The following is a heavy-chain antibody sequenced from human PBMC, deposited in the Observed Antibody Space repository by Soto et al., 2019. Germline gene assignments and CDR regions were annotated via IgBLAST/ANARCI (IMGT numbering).Heavy chain of an antibody. Sequence: EVQLVESGGGLVKPGGSIRLSGAASGFIISGAWMNWVRQAPGKGLEWVGRIKTKAHGETTDYAAPVKGRFTISRDDSENTLSLQMSSLKIADTAVYFCTTGGAEGYWGQGTVVSVSS. CDR1: GFIISGAW. V-gene: IGHV3-15*07. CDR3: TTGGAEGY. CDR2: IKTKAHGETT. J-gene: IGHJ4*02.